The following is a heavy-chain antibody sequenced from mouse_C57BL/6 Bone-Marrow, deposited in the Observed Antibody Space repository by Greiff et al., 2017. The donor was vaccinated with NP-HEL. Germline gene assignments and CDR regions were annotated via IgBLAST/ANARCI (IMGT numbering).Heavy chain of an antibody. CDR3: AGRGGYYGSSDYIDY. CDR1: GYTFTSYG. J-gene: IGHJ2*01. V-gene: IGHV1-81*01. CDR2: IYPRSGNT. Sequence: QVQLKESGAELARPGASVKLSCKASGYTFTSYGISWVKQRTGQGLEWIGEIYPRSGNTYYNEKFKGKATLTADKSSSTAYMALRSLTSADSAVYFWAGRGGYYGSSDYIDYWGRGTALTVSA. D-gene: IGHD1-1*01.